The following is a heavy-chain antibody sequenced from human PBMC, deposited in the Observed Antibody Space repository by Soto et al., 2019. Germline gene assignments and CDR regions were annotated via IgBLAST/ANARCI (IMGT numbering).Heavy chain of an antibody. Sequence: QVQLVQSGAEVKKPGASVKVSCQASGYTFTSYGISWVRQAPGQGLEWMGWISAYNGNTNYAQKLQGRVTMTTDTSTSTAYMELRSLRSDDTAVYYCARDLVYYYDSSGYYYFDYWGQGTLVTVSS. V-gene: IGHV1-18*04. CDR3: ARDLVYYYDSSGYYYFDY. D-gene: IGHD3-22*01. J-gene: IGHJ4*02. CDR2: ISAYNGNT. CDR1: GYTFTSYG.